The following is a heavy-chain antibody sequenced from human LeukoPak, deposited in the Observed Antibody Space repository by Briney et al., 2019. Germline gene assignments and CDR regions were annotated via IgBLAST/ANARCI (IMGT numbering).Heavy chain of an antibody. Sequence: GRSLRLSCAASGFTFSSYGMHWVRQAPGKGLEWVAVISYDGSNKYYADSVKGRFTISRDNSKNTLYLQMNSLRAEDTAVYYCAKENSNYGFDYWGQGTLVTVSS. CDR2: ISYDGSNK. V-gene: IGHV3-30*18. CDR3: AKENSNYGFDY. D-gene: IGHD4-11*01. J-gene: IGHJ4*02. CDR1: GFTFSSYG.